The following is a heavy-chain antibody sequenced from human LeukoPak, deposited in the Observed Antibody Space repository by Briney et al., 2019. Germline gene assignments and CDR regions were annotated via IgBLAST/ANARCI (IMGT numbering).Heavy chain of an antibody. D-gene: IGHD2-2*01. Sequence: ASVKVSCKASGYTFTSYGISWVRQAPGQGLEWMGIINPSGGSTSYAQKFQGRVTMTRDTSTSTVYMELSSLRSEDTAVYYCARGLPAASWDYWGQGTLVTVSS. V-gene: IGHV1-46*01. CDR3: ARGLPAASWDY. CDR2: INPSGGST. CDR1: GYTFTSYG. J-gene: IGHJ4*02.